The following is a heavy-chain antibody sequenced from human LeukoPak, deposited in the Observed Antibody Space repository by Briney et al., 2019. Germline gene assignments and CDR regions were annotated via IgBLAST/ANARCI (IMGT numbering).Heavy chain of an antibody. Sequence: ASVKVSCKASGHTFTDYYLRWVRQAPRQGLEWMGWISPNSGGPKYAQKFQDRVTMTRDTSISTAYMELSSLRSDDTAVYYCASGYSCAWFLDYWGQGTMVTVSS. CDR3: ASGYSCAWFLDY. J-gene: IGHJ4*02. V-gene: IGHV1-2*02. D-gene: IGHD5-18*01. CDR1: GHTFTDYY. CDR2: ISPNSGGP.